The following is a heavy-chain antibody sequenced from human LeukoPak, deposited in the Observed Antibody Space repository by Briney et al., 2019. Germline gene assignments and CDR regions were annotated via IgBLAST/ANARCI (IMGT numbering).Heavy chain of an antibody. J-gene: IGHJ3*02. V-gene: IGHV3-23*01. CDR1: GFTFNNYA. Sequence: PGGSLRLSCAASGFTFNNYAMSWVRQAPGRGLEWVSAISAGGGVTYYADSVKGRFTVSRDNSKKKVFLQMNSLRADDTAVYYCAKAGWYSGKTYATYDDAYDIWGQGTMVTVSS. CDR2: ISAGGGVT. CDR3: AKAGWYSGKTYATYDDAYDI. D-gene: IGHD1-26*01.